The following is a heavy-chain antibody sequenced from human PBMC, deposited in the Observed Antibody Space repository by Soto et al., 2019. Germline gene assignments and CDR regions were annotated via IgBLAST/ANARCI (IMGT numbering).Heavy chain of an antibody. CDR1: GFTFSRYW. CDR2: INSDASST. D-gene: IGHD5-12*01. V-gene: IGHV3-74*01. CDR3: ARDLVADLNC. J-gene: IGHJ4*02. Sequence: PGGSLRLSCAASGFTFSRYWMHWVRQAPGKGLVWVARINSDASSTAYADSVKGRFTISRDNAKNTVYLQMNSLRAEDTAVYYSARDLVADLNCWGQGTLVTVSS.